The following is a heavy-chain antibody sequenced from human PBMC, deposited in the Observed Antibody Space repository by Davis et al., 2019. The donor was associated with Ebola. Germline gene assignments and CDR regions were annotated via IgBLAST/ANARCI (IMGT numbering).Heavy chain of an antibody. V-gene: IGHV4-39*01. CDR2: IYYTGNS. D-gene: IGHD2-2*01. CDR1: GGSISSSSYY. J-gene: IGHJ6*03. Sequence: SETLSLTCTVSGGSISSSSYYWGWIRQPPGKGLEWIGYIYYTGNSYYNPSLKSRVDISPDTSSSQFSLKLSSVTAADTAMYYCARHLAARTYCSSTSCPNYYFYYYMDVWGKGTTVTVSS. CDR3: ARHLAARTYCSSTSCPNYYFYYYMDV.